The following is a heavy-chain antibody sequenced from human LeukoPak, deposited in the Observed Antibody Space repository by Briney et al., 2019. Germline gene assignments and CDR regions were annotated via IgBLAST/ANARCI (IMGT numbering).Heavy chain of an antibody. CDR2: IYYSGST. Sequence: SETLSLTCTLSGGSISSYYWSWIRQPPGKGLEWIGYIYYSGSTNYNPSLKSRVTISVDTSKNQFSLKLSSVTAADTAVYYCARHVSGDYGNDAFDIWGQGTMVTVSS. D-gene: IGHD4-17*01. CDR1: GGSISSYY. J-gene: IGHJ3*02. CDR3: ARHVSGDYGNDAFDI. V-gene: IGHV4-59*08.